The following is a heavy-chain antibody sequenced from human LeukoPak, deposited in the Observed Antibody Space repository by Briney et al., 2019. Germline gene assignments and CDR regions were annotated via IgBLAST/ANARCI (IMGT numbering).Heavy chain of an antibody. CDR3: ARAVDRNYYYYYYMDV. D-gene: IGHD5-12*01. J-gene: IGHJ6*03. V-gene: IGHV1-69*13. Sequence: ASVKVSCKASGGTFSSYVISWVRQAPGQGLEWMGGIIPIFGTANYAQKFQGRVTITADESTSTAYMELSSLRSEDTAVYYCARAVDRNYYYYYYMDVWGKGTTVTISS. CDR1: GGTFSSYV. CDR2: IIPIFGTA.